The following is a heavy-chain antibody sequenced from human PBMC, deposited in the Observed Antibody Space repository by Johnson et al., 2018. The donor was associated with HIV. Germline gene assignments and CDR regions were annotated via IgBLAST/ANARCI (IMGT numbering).Heavy chain of an antibody. V-gene: IGHV3-9*01. CDR2: ISWNSGTI. CDR1: GFTFDDYA. D-gene: IGHD2-21*02. CDR3: AKDCRDCGTFDI. J-gene: IGHJ3*02. Sequence: VQLVESGGGLVQPGRSLRLSCAASGFTFDDYAMHWVRQVPGKGLEWISGISWNSGTIGYADSVKGRFTISRDNAKNSLYLQMNSLRVEDTALHYCAKDCRDCGTFDIWGQGTMVTVSS.